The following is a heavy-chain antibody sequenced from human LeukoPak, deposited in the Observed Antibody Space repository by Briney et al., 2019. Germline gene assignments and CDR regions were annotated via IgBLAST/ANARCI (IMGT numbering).Heavy chain of an antibody. CDR1: GFTFSSYW. CDR3: ARDCPGPYYYYYGMDV. D-gene: IGHD3-10*02. Sequence: PGGSLRLSCAASGFTFSSYWMSWVRQAPGKGLEWVANIKQDGSEKYYVDSVKGRFTISRDNAKNSLYLRMNSLRAEDTAVYYCARDCPGPYYYYYGMDVWGQGTTVTVSS. CDR2: IKQDGSEK. V-gene: IGHV3-7*01. J-gene: IGHJ6*02.